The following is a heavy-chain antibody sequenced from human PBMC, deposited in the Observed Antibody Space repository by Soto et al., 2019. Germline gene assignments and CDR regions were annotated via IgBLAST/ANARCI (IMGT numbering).Heavy chain of an antibody. CDR2: INAGNGNT. V-gene: IGHV1-3*01. D-gene: IGHD3-16*01. Sequence: ASVKVSCKASGYTFTSYATHWVRQAPGQRLEWMGWINAGNGNTKYSQKFQGRVTITWDTSASTAYMELSSLRSEDTAVYYCATGLLSPGLHYDYFHGTDIWGQGTSVT. CDR3: ATGLLSPGLHYDYFHGTDI. CDR1: GYTFTSYA. J-gene: IGHJ6*01.